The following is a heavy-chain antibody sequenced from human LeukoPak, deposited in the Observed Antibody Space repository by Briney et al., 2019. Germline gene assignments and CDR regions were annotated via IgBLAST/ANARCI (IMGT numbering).Heavy chain of an antibody. J-gene: IGHJ6*02. CDR1: GFTFSSYA. Sequence: PGGSLRLSCAASGFTFSSYAMSWVRQAPGKGLEWVSAISGSGGSTYYADSVKGRFTISRDNSKNTLYLQMNSLRAEDTAVYYCAKAAAAGQHDYYGMDVWGQGTTVTVSS. CDR2: ISGSGGST. D-gene: IGHD6-13*01. CDR3: AKAAAAGQHDYYGMDV. V-gene: IGHV3-23*01.